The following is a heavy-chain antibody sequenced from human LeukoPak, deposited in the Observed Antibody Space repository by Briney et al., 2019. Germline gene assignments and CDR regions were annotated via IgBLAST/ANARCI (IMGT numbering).Heavy chain of an antibody. V-gene: IGHV4-59*01. CDR3: ARVNSAGESLRYFDWLPPSNWFDP. J-gene: IGHJ5*02. D-gene: IGHD3-9*01. Sequence: SETLSLTCTVSGGSISSYYWSWIRQPPGKGLEWIGYIYYSGSTNYNPSLKSRVTISVDTSKNQFSLKLSSVTAADTAVYYCARVNSAGESLRYFDWLPPSNWFDPWGQGTLVTVSS. CDR2: IYYSGST. CDR1: GGSISSYY.